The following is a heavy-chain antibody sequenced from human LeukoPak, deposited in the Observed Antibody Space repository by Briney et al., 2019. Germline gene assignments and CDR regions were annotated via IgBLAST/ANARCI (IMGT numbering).Heavy chain of an antibody. CDR2: ISYDGSNK. CDR1: GFTFSSYG. V-gene: IGHV3-30*03. J-gene: IGHJ4*02. D-gene: IGHD3-3*01. CDR3: ASFWSGYYTDY. Sequence: GGSLRLSCAASGFTFSSYGMHWVRQAPGKGLEWVAVISYDGSNKYYADSVKGRFTISRDNSKNTLYLQMNSLRAEDTAVYYCASFWSGYYTDYWGQGTLVTVPS.